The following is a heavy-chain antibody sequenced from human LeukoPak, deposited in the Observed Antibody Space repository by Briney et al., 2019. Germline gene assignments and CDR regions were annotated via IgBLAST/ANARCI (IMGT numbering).Heavy chain of an antibody. Sequence: SETLSLTCTVSGGSITNTNYYWAWTRQPPGEGLEWIGSVYHSGITYYTPSLKSRVSIVVDTSTNHFSLKVTSVTAADPAVYYCARFHGDYSFDYWGQGTLVTVSS. CDR1: GGSITNTNYY. V-gene: IGHV4-39*07. CDR2: VYHSGIT. CDR3: ARFHGDYSFDY. D-gene: IGHD2-21*02. J-gene: IGHJ4*02.